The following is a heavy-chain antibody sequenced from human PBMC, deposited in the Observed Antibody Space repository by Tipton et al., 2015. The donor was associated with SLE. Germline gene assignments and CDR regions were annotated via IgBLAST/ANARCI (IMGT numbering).Heavy chain of an antibody. J-gene: IGHJ2*01. Sequence: TLSLTCTVSGGSMSSYYWTWIRQTPGKGLEWIGDIYYRGSPYYRESTTYNPSLESRATMSLDTPKNQFSLKLNSATAADTAVYYCAKADGVVGGQVPYWYFDLWGRGTLVSVSS. CDR2: IYYRGSPYYREST. D-gene: IGHD1-26*01. V-gene: IGHV4-59*01. CDR1: GGSMSSYY. CDR3: AKADGVVGGQVPYWYFDL.